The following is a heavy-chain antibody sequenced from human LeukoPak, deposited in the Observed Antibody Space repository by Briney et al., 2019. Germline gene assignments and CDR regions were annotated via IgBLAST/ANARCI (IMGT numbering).Heavy chain of an antibody. V-gene: IGHV4-39*07. CDR1: GASISRNTYY. CDR2: FYYTGST. Sequence: PSETLSLTCSVSGASISRNTYYWGWIRQSPGKGLEWIGTFYYTGSTYYNPSLKSRVTISVDTSKNQFSLKLTSVTAADTAVYYCARVGITIFGVGPEYFQHWGQGTLVTVSS. J-gene: IGHJ1*01. CDR3: ARVGITIFGVGPEYFQH. D-gene: IGHD3-3*01.